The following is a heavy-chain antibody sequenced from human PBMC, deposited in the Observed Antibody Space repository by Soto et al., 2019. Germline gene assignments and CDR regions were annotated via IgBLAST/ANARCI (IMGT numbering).Heavy chain of an antibody. V-gene: IGHV4-59*12. J-gene: IGHJ4*02. CDR3: ARDKITGLFDY. CDR1: GGSISSYY. CDR2: IYYSGST. Sequence: SETLSFTCTVSGGSISSYYWSWIRQPPGKGLEWIGEIYYSGSTNYNPSLKSRVTISVDTSKNQFSLKLTSVTTADTAVYYCARDKITGLFDYWGQGTLVTAPQ. D-gene: IGHD2-8*02.